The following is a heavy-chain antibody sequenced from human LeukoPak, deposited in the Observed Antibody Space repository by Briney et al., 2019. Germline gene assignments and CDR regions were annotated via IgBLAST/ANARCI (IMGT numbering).Heavy chain of an antibody. D-gene: IGHD1-26*01. Sequence: PGTSLRLSCAASGFTFTSYGMHWVRQAPGKGLEWVAAISYDSFNEDYGDSVKGRFTISRDNSKNTVDLQMDSLRPEDTAVYFCVKGKWEDNHYYYGLDVWGQGTTVSVAS. J-gene: IGHJ6*02. CDR1: GFTFTSYG. V-gene: IGHV3-30*18. CDR3: VKGKWEDNHYYYGLDV. CDR2: ISYDSFNE.